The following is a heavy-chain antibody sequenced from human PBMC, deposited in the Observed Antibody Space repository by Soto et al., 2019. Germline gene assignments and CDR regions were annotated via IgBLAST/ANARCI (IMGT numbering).Heavy chain of an antibody. Sequence: ASVKVSCKASGYSFTSYATHWMRQAPGQRLEWMGWINACNGNTKVPQKFQGRVTMTRDTSASTAYMELRSLRPDDTAVYYCARDRVPANNWFDPWGQG. V-gene: IGHV1-3*01. CDR2: INACNGNT. CDR3: ARDRVPANNWFDP. CDR1: GYSFTSYA. D-gene: IGHD2-2*01. J-gene: IGHJ5*02.